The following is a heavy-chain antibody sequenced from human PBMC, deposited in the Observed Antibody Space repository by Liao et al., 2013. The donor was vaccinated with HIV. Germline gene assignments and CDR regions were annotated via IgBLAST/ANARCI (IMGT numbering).Heavy chain of an antibody. CDR3: ASPGGGTGTSGAFDI. Sequence: QVQLQESGSGLVKPSETLSLTCTVSGFNMRNWYWSWFRQPPGKGLEWIGSIYYSGSTYYNPSLKSRVTISVDTSKNQFSLKLSSVTAADTAVYYCASPGGGTGTSGAFDIWGQGTMVTVSS. D-gene: IGHD1-1*01. J-gene: IGHJ3*02. CDR1: GFNMRNWY. V-gene: IGHV4-38-2*02. CDR2: IYYSGST.